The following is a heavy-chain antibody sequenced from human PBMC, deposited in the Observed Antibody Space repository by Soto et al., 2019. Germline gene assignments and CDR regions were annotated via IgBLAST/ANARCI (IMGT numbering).Heavy chain of an antibody. Sequence: EASVKVSCKASGYTFTGYYMHWVRQAPGQGLEWMGWINPNSGGTNYAQKFQGRVTMTRDTSISTAYMELSRLRSDDTAVYYCARDPPWYNWNYGFYYGMDVWGQGTTVTVSS. CDR1: GYTFTGYY. CDR2: INPNSGGT. J-gene: IGHJ6*02. CDR3: ARDPPWYNWNYGFYYGMDV. V-gene: IGHV1-2*02. D-gene: IGHD1-7*01.